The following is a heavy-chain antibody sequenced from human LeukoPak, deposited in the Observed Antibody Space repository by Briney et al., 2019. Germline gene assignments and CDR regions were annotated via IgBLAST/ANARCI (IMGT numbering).Heavy chain of an antibody. V-gene: IGHV1-18*01. D-gene: IGHD3-3*01. CDR2: ISAYNGNT. CDR3: ARAPTLYDFWSGFDY. J-gene: IGHJ4*02. Sequence: ASVKVSCKASGYTFTSYGISWVRQAPGQGLEWMGWISAYNGNTNYAQKLQGRVTMTTDTSTSTAYMELRSLRSDDTAVYYCARAPTLYDFWSGFDYWGQGTLVTVSS. CDR1: GYTFTSYG.